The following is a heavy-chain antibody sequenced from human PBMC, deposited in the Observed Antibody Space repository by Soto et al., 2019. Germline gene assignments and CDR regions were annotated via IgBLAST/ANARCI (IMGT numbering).Heavy chain of an antibody. CDR3: ARAYGYYDSPVYSRGGYYYGLDV. Sequence: QVQLVESGGGVVQPGRSLRLSCAASGFTFSSYDMHWVRQAPGKGLEWVAVIWYDGSNKNYGDSVKGRFTISRDNAKNTLYLQMNSLRAEDTAVFYCARAYGYYDSPVYSRGGYYYGLDVWGQGTTVTVSS. J-gene: IGHJ6*02. CDR1: GFTFSSYD. D-gene: IGHD3-22*01. V-gene: IGHV3-33*01. CDR2: IWYDGSNK.